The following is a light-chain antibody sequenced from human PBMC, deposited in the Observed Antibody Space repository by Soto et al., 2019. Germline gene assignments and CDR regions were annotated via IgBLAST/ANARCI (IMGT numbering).Light chain of an antibody. V-gene: IGKV1-5*03. CDR1: QTISSW. Sequence: DIQMTQSPSTLSGSVGDRVTITCRASQTISSWLAWYKQKPGKAPKLLIYKASTLKSGVPSRFRGSGSGTEFTLTISSLQPDDFATYYCQHYNSYSEAFGQGTKVDI. CDR2: KAS. CDR3: QHYNSYSEA. J-gene: IGKJ1*01.